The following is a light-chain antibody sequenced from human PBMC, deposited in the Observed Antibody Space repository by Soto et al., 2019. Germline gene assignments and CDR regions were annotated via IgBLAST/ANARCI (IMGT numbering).Light chain of an antibody. CDR2: AAS. CDR3: QQYNPGT. CDR1: QSISRG. V-gene: IGKV1-5*01. Sequence: DIPMTQSPPTLSASVGDRVTITCRASQSISRGLAWHQQKAGEAPKLLIYAASTLVSGVPSRFSGSGSGTEFTPTSRSPQPDDFATYYCQQYNPGTFGQGTKVEIK. J-gene: IGKJ1*01.